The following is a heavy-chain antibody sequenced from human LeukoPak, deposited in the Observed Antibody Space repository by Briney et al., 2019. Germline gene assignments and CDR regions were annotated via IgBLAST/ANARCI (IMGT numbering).Heavy chain of an antibody. CDR2: IYPGDSDA. D-gene: IGHD1-26*01. V-gene: IGHV5-51*01. J-gene: IGHJ4*02. CDR1: GYRFTSYW. CDR3: ARSSGTYGYYFDY. Sequence: GESLKISCKGSGYRFTSYWIGWVRQMPGKGLEWMGIIYPGDSDATYSPSFQGQVIISADESISTAYLQWSSLKASDTAMYYCARSSGTYGYYFDYWGQGTLVTVSS.